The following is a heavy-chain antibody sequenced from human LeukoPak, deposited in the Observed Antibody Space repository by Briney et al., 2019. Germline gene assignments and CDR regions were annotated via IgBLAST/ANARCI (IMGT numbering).Heavy chain of an antibody. V-gene: IGHV3-21*01. CDR3: ARVVVAGFLEAFDI. J-gene: IGHJ3*02. D-gene: IGHD6-19*01. CDR2: ISSSSSYI. Sequence: PGGSLRLSCAASGFTFSSYSMNWVRQAPGKGLEWVSSISSSSSYIYYADSVKGRFTISRDNAKNSLYLQMNSLRAEDTAVYYCARVVVAGFLEAFDIWGQGTMVTVSS. CDR1: GFTFSSYS.